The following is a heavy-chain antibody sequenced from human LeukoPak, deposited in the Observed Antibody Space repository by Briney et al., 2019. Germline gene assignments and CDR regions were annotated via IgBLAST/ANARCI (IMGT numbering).Heavy chain of an antibody. CDR1: GGSISSGDYS. CDR3: ARGLDTNDWSDAFDI. Sequence: PSETLSLTCAVSGGSISSGDYSWSWIRQPPGKGLERIGYMYYSGSTYSNLSLKSRVTISVDTSKNQFSLKLSSVTAADTAVYYCARGLDTNDWSDAFDIWGQGTMVTVSS. J-gene: IGHJ3*02. V-gene: IGHV4-30-4*07. D-gene: IGHD2-21*01. CDR2: MYYSGST.